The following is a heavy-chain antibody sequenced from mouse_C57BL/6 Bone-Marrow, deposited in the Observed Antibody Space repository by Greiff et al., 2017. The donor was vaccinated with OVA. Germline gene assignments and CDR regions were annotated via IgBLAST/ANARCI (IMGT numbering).Heavy chain of an antibody. CDR3: TTNFGDYYGSSYQAWVAY. CDR2: IDPENGDT. V-gene: IGHV14-4*01. CDR1: GFNIKDDY. J-gene: IGHJ3*01. Sequence: EVQLKESGAELVRPGASVKLSCTASGFNIKDDYMHWVKQRPEQGLEWIGWIDPENGDTESASTFQGKATLTADTSSNTAYMQLSSLTSEDTAVYYCTTNFGDYYGSSYQAWVAYWGQGTLVTVSA. D-gene: IGHD1-1*01.